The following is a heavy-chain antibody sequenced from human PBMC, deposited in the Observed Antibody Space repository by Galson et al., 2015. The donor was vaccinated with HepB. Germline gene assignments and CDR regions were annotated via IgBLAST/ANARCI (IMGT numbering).Heavy chain of an antibody. V-gene: IGHV2-5*01. CDR2: IYWNDDR. J-gene: IGHJ5*02. Sequence: PALVKPTQTLTMTCTFSGFSLSTSGVGVGWIRQPPGKALEWLALIYWNDDRRYSPSLESRLTITKDTSKNQVVLTMTNMDPMDTATYYCAHLGYSCYNVLDWFDPWGQGTLVTVSS. D-gene: IGHD5-12*01. CDR3: AHLGYSCYNVLDWFDP. CDR1: GFSLSTSGVG.